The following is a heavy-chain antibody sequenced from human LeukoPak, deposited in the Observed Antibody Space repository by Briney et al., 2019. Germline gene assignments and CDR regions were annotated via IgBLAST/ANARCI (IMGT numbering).Heavy chain of an antibody. J-gene: IGHJ4*02. V-gene: IGHV4-59*01. D-gene: IGHD6-13*01. CDR3: ARVGYSSSWYVVGAFDY. CDR2: IYYSGST. CDR1: GGSISGYY. Sequence: SETLSLTCTASGGSISGYYWSWIRQPPGKGLEWIGYIYYSGSTNYNPSLKSRVTISVDTSKNRFSLRVSSVTAADTAVYFCARVGYSSSWYVVGAFDYWGRGTLVTVSS.